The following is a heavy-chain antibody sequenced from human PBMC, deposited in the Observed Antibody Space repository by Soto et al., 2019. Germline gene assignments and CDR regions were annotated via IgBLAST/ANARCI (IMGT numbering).Heavy chain of an antibody. CDR3: ANHPYSSSFSYFGY. D-gene: IGHD6-6*01. V-gene: IGHV3-23*01. Sequence: PGGSLRLSCAASGFTFSSYAMSWVRQAPGQGLEWVSAISGSGGSTYYADSVKGRFTISRDNSKNTLYLQMNSLRAEDTAVYYFANHPYSSSFSYFGYWGQGTLVTVSS. CDR1: GFTFSSYA. J-gene: IGHJ4*02. CDR2: ISGSGGST.